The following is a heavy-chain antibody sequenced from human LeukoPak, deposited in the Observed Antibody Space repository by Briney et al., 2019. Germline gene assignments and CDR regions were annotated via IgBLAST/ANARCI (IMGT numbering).Heavy chain of an antibody. CDR2: ITNNNGKT. Sequence: GGSLRLSCAASGFGVSRYAMSWVRQVPGKGLEWVSSITNNNGKTYYADSVKGRFSISRDESENTVYLQMNSLRVEDTAIYFCAKDHPSSGWPTFEYWGQGTRVTVSP. CDR1: GFGVSRYA. D-gene: IGHD6-19*01. V-gene: IGHV3-23*01. CDR3: AKDHPSSGWPTFEY. J-gene: IGHJ4*02.